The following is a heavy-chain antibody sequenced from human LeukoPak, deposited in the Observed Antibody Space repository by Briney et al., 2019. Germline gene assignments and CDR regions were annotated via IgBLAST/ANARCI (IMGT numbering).Heavy chain of an antibody. J-gene: IGHJ6*02. CDR1: GGSISSYY. V-gene: IGHV4-59*01. CDR2: IYYSGST. D-gene: IGHD3-10*01. Sequence: SETLSLTCTVSGGSISSYYWSWIRQPPGKGLEWIGYIYYSGSTNYNPSLKSRATISVDTSKNQFSLKLSSVTAADTAVYYCARSGPRATLTMVRGVMGPYYGMDVWGQGTTVTVSS. CDR3: ARSGPRATLTMVRGVMGPYYGMDV.